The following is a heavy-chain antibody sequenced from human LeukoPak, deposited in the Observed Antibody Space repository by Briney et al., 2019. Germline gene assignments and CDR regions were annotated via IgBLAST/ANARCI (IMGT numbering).Heavy chain of an antibody. Sequence: ASVKVSCKASGYTFTSYGISWVRQAPGQGLEWMGWTSAYNGNTNYAQKLQGRVTMTTDTSTSTAYMELRSLRSDDTAVYYCARALGRIAVAGTGGYWGQGTLVTVSS. CDR2: TSAYNGNT. V-gene: IGHV1-18*04. D-gene: IGHD6-19*01. CDR3: ARALGRIAVAGTGGY. CDR1: GYTFTSYG. J-gene: IGHJ4*02.